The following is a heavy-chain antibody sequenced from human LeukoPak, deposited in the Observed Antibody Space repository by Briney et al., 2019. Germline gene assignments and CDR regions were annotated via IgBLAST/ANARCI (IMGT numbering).Heavy chain of an antibody. D-gene: IGHD5-12*01. CDR3: ARDGYSGYEPFDD. CDR1: GNTFTGSY. CDR2: INPSGGST. J-gene: IGHJ4*02. V-gene: IGHV1-46*01. Sequence: APGKGSSKAPGNTFTGSYMPWGGKAPGQGLEWWGIINPSGGSTSCAQKFQGRVTMTRDMSTSTVYMELSSLRSEDTAVYYCARDGYSGYEPFDDWGQGTLVTVSS.